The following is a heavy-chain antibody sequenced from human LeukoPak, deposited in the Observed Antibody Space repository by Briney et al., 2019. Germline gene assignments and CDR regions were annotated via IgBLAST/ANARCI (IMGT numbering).Heavy chain of an antibody. CDR1: GGSITSYY. V-gene: IGHV4-4*07. CDR2: VYTSGST. J-gene: IGHJ4*02. Sequence: SETLSLTCSVSGGSITSYYWNWIRQPAGKGLEWIGRVYTSGSTNYNPSLKSRVTMSVDTSKNQFSLKLSSVTAADTAVYYCARYSRYSSGWYGGLFDYWGQGTLVTVSS. CDR3: ARYSRYSSGWYGGLFDY. D-gene: IGHD6-19*01.